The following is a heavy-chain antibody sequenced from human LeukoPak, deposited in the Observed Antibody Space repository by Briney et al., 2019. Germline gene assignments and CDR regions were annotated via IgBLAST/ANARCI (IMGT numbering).Heavy chain of an antibody. D-gene: IGHD1-26*01. CDR2: INHSGST. Sequence: PSGTLSLTCAVYGGSFSGYYWSWIRQPPGKGLEWIGEINHSGSTNYNPSLKSRVTMSLDPSKNRFSLKLSSVTAADTAVYYCARSQSQSGSYRYYFTYWGQGTLVTVSS. CDR3: ARSQSQSGSYRYYFTY. J-gene: IGHJ4*02. V-gene: IGHV4-34*01. CDR1: GGSFSGYY.